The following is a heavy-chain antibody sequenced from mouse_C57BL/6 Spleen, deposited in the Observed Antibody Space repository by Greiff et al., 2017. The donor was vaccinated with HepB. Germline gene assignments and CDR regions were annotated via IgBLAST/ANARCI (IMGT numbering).Heavy chain of an antibody. J-gene: IGHJ4*01. D-gene: IGHD3-2*02. CDR1: GYTFTSYW. Sequence: QVQLQQPGAELVKPGASVKLSCKASGYTFTSYWMQWVKQRPGQGLEWIGEIDPSDSYTNYNQKFNGKATLTVDTSSSTAYMQLSSLTSEDSAVYYGARGDSSGYVKYAMDYWGQGTSVTVSS. CDR3: ARGDSSGYVKYAMDY. V-gene: IGHV1-50*01. CDR2: IDPSDSYT.